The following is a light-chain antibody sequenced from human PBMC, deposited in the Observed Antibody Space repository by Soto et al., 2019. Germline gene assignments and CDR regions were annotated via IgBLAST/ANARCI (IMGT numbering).Light chain of an antibody. CDR2: GAS. CDR3: QQYNNWPYT. J-gene: IGKJ2*01. Sequence: EIVMTQSPATLSVSPGERATLSCRASQSVSSNLAWYQQKPGQAPRLLIYGASTRATGIPARFSGSGSGTDVTLTISSLESEVLAVDYCQQYNNWPYTFGQGTKLEIK. CDR1: QSVSSN. V-gene: IGKV3-15*01.